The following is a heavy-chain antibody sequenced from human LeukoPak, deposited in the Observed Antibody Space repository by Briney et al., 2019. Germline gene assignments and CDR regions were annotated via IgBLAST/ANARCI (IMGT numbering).Heavy chain of an antibody. D-gene: IGHD6-13*01. J-gene: IGHJ4*02. CDR1: GYSISSGYY. CDR2: IYHSGST. CDR3: ARVGVNRIGYSSSWAHFDH. Sequence: PSEILSLTCAVSGYSISSGYYWGWIRQPPGKGLEWIGSIYHSGSTYYNPSLKSRVTISVDTSKNQFSLKLSSVTAADTAVYYCARVGVNRIGYSSSWAHFDHWGQGTLVTVSS. V-gene: IGHV4-38-2*01.